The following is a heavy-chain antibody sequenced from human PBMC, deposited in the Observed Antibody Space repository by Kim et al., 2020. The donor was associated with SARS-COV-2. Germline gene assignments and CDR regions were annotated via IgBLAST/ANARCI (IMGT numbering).Heavy chain of an antibody. CDR3: AKDYYDILTGYLGAPDY. V-gene: IGHV3-23*01. D-gene: IGHD3-9*01. J-gene: IGHJ4*02. Sequence: VKGRFTISRDNSKNTLYLQMNSLRAEDTALYYCAKDYYDILTGYLGAPDYWGQGTLVTVSS.